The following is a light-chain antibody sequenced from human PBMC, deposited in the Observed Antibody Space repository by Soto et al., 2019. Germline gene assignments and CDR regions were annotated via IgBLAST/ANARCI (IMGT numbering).Light chain of an antibody. CDR2: AAS. CDR1: QGISSW. V-gene: IGKV1-12*02. Sequence: DIQMTQSPSSVSASVGDRVTITCRASQGISSWLAWYQQKPGKAPKLLIYAASSLQSVVPSRFSGSGSGTDFTLTIPGLQPDAFALYCCHPANSLPWPFGQRTNVDLK. J-gene: IGKJ1*01. CDR3: HPANSLPWP.